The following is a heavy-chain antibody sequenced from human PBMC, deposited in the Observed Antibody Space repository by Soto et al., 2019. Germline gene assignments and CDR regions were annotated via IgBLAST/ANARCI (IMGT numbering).Heavy chain of an antibody. CDR1: GFTFSSYA. CDR3: ARDPSPLYYGMDV. Sequence: LRLSCAASGFTFSSYAMHWVRQAPGKGLEWVAVISYDGSNKYYADSVKGRFTISRDNSKNTLYLQMNSLRAEDTAVYYCARDPSPLYYGMDVWGQGTTVTVSS. V-gene: IGHV3-30-3*01. CDR2: ISYDGSNK. J-gene: IGHJ6*02.